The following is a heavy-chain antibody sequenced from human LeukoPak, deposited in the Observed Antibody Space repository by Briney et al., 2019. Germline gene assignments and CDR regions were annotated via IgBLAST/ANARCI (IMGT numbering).Heavy chain of an antibody. CDR1: GFTFSSYS. J-gene: IGHJ3*02. Sequence: GGSLRLSCAASGFTFSSYSMNWVRQAPGKGLEWVAFIRYDGSNKYYADSVKGRFTISRDNSKNTLYLQMNSLRAEDTAVYYCAKGGPQPREEDAFDIWGQGTMVTVSS. V-gene: IGHV3-30*02. CDR3: AKGGPQPREEDAFDI. D-gene: IGHD1-26*01. CDR2: IRYDGSNK.